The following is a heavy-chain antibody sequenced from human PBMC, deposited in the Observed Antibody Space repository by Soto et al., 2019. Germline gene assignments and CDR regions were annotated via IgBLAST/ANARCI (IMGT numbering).Heavy chain of an antibody. J-gene: IGHJ3*02. D-gene: IGHD2-8*01. CDR3: ASLFCTNGVCPDAFDI. CDR1: GFTFSSYG. V-gene: IGHV3-30*03. CDR2: ISYDGSNK. Sequence: GGSLRLSCATSGFTFSSYGMHWVRQAPGKGLEWVAVISYDGSNKYYADSVKGRFTISRDNSKNTLYLQMNSLRAEDTAVYYCASLFCTNGVCPDAFDIWGQGTMVTVSS.